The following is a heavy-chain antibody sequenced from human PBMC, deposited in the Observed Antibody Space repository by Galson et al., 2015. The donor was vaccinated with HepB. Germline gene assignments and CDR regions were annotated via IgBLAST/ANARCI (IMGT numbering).Heavy chain of an antibody. D-gene: IGHD1-14*01. V-gene: IGHV7-4-1*02. Sequence: SVKVSCKASGYTFTSYGISWVRQAPGQGLEWMGWISTSTGNPTYAQGFTGRFVFSLDTSVATAHLQINSLQAVDTAVYYCARATTQTFESWGQGTLVTVSS. CDR1: GYTFTSYG. CDR3: ARATTQTFES. CDR2: ISTSTGNP. J-gene: IGHJ4*02.